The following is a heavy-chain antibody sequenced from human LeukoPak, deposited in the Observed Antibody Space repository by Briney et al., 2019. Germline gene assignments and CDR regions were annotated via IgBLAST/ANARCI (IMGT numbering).Heavy chain of an antibody. CDR2: ISGSGGST. J-gene: IGHJ4*02. D-gene: IGHD3-9*01. CDR3: ARDVTYYDILTGYSGHDY. Sequence: GGSLRLSCAASGFTFSSYAMSWVRQAPGKGLEWVSAISGSGGSTYYADSVKGRFTISRDNSKNTLYLQMNSLRAEDTAVYYCARDVTYYDILTGYSGHDYWGQGTLVTVSS. CDR1: GFTFSSYA. V-gene: IGHV3-23*01.